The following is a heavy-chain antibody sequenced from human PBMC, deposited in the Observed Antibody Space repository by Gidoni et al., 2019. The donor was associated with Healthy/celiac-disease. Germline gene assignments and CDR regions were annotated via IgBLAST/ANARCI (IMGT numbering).Heavy chain of an antibody. CDR2: INPNSGGT. D-gene: IGHD2-8*01. CDR3: ARELIPPYYYYGMDV. Sequence: QVQLVQSGAKVKKPGASVKVSCKASGYTFTGYYMHWVRQAPGQGLEWMGWINPNSGGTNYAQKFQGRVTMTRDTSISTAYMELSRLRSDDTAVYYCARELIPPYYYYGMDVWGQGTTVTVSS. J-gene: IGHJ6*02. CDR1: GYTFTGYY. V-gene: IGHV1-2*02.